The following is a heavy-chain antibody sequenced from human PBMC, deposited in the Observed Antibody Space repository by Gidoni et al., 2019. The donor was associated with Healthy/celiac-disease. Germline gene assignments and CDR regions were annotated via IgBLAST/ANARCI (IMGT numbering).Heavy chain of an antibody. V-gene: IGHV3-33*01. J-gene: IGHJ6*02. CDR3: ARSGTNYDFWSGYYVGYYGMDV. D-gene: IGHD3-3*01. CDR2: IWYDGSNK. Sequence: QVQLVESGGGVVQPGRSLRLSCAASGFTFSSYGMHWVRQAPGKGLEWVAVIWYDGSNKYYADSVKGRFTISRDNSKNTLYLQMSSLRAEDTAVYYCARSGTNYDFWSGYYVGYYGMDVWGQGTTVTVSS. CDR1: GFTFSSYG.